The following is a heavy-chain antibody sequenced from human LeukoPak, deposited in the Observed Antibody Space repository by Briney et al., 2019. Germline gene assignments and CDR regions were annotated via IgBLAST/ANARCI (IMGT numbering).Heavy chain of an antibody. Sequence: SESLSLKRHIYGASFSGYDWSWIRQAPGKRMEWIGEINHSGSTNYNPSLKSRVTISVDTSKNQFSLKLSSVTAADTAVYYCARDVNIVVARSYWYCDLWGRGTRVTVSS. D-gene: IGHD2-2*01. J-gene: IGHJ2*01. CDR1: GASFSGYD. V-gene: IGHV4-34*01. CDR3: ARDVNIVVARSYWYCDL. CDR2: INHSGST.